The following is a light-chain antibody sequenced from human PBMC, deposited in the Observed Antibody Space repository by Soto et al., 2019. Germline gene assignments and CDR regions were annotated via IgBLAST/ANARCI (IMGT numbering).Light chain of an antibody. CDR1: SSDVGGFDH. V-gene: IGLV2-14*03. CDR3: NSFTTTNTYV. Sequence: QSVLTQPASVSGSPGQSITISCTGASSDVGGFDHVSWYQQHPGKVPRLLIYDVSSRPSGVSDRFSGSKSGNTASLTISGLQAADEADYYCNSFTTTNTYVFGTGTKVTDL. CDR2: DVS. J-gene: IGLJ1*01.